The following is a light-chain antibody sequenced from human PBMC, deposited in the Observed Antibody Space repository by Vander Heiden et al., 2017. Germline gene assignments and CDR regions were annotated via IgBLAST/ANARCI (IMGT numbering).Light chain of an antibody. CDR3: QQDGSSPWT. Sequence: EMVLTTSPGTLSLSPGERATLSCRASQSVSSSYLAWYQQKPGQAPRLLIYGASSRATGIPDRFSGSGSGTDFTLTISRLEPEDFAVYYCQQDGSSPWTFGQGTKVEIK. V-gene: IGKV3-20*01. CDR1: QSVSSSY. CDR2: GAS. J-gene: IGKJ1*01.